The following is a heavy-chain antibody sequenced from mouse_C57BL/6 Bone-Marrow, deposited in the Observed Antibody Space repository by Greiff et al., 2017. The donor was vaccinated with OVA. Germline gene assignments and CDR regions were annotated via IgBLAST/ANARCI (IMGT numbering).Heavy chain of an antibody. CDR1: GYTFTDYE. J-gene: IGHJ2*01. CDR2: IDPETGGT. D-gene: IGHD1-1*01. Sequence: VKLQESGAELVRPGASVTLSCKASGYTFTDYEMHWVKQTPVHGLEWIGAIDPETGGTAYNQKFKGKAILTADKSSSTAYMELRSLTSEDSAVYYCTRLLGGSSYVDYWGQGTTLTVSS. V-gene: IGHV1-15*01. CDR3: TRLLGGSSYVDY.